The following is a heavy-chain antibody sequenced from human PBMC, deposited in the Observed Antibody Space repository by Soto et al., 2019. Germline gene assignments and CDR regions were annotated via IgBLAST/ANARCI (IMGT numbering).Heavy chain of an antibody. V-gene: IGHV3-48*02. CDR3: ARYGGDGYTSGDY. Sequence: EVQLVESGGGLVQPGRSLRLSCEASGFTFSSYHMNWVRQAPGKGLEWVSYISPRSDTIYYADSVRGRFTISRDNAKNSLFLQMNSLRDDDTAVYYCARYGGDGYTSGDYWGQGTLVTVSS. CDR2: ISPRSDTI. D-gene: IGHD2-21*01. CDR1: GFTFSSYH. J-gene: IGHJ4*02.